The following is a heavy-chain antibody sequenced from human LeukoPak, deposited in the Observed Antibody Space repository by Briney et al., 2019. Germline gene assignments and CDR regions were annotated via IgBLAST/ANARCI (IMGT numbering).Heavy chain of an antibody. D-gene: IGHD5-12*01. J-gene: IGHJ4*02. CDR3: ARVGYSGWNLEY. V-gene: IGHV3-7*01. CDR1: GFTFRAYW. Sequence: GGSLRLSCAASGFTFRAYWMSWVRQAPGKGLEWVANINQGGSVQYYVDSVKGRFTISRDDAKNSLYVQMNSLREDDTAVYYCARVGYSGWNLEYWGQGTLVTVSS. CDR2: INQGGSVQ.